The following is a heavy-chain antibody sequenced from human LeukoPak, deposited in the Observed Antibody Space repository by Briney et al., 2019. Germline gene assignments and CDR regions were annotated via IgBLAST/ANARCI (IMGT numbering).Heavy chain of an antibody. D-gene: IGHD3-22*01. V-gene: IGHV3-23*01. Sequence: GGSLRLSCAASGFTFSSYAMSWVRQAPRKGLEWVSAISGSGGSTYYADSVKGRFTISRDNSKNTLYLQMNSMRAEDTAVYYCAKGGYYDSSGYYGYWGQGTLVTVSS. CDR2: ISGSGGST. CDR3: AKGGYYDSSGYYGY. CDR1: GFTFSSYA. J-gene: IGHJ4*02.